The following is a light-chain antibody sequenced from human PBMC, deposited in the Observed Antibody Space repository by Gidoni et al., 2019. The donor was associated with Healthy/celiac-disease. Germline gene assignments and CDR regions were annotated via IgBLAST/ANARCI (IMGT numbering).Light chain of an antibody. V-gene: IGKV1-17*01. CDR3: LQHNSYPRIT. Sequence: DIQLTQSPSSLSASVGDRVPITCRASQGIRNDVGWYQQKPGKAPKRLIYAASSLQSGIPSRFRGSGSGTECTLTISSLQPEDFATYYCLQHNSYPRITFGGGTKVEIK. CDR1: QGIRND. J-gene: IGKJ4*01. CDR2: AAS.